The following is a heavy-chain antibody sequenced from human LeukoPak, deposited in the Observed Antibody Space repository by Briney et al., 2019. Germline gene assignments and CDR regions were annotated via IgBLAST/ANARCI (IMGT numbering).Heavy chain of an antibody. V-gene: IGHV3-7*04. J-gene: IGHJ4*02. CDR2: IKEDGSAK. D-gene: IGHD6-19*01. Sequence: PGGSLRLSCAASGFTFSSSWMGWARQAPGKGLEWVANIKEDGSAKHYAVSLQGRFTISRDNAKNSLSLQMNSLRAEDMGVYYCATDRGWYHADSWGQGTLVTVSS. CDR1: GFTFSSSW. CDR3: ATDRGWYHADS.